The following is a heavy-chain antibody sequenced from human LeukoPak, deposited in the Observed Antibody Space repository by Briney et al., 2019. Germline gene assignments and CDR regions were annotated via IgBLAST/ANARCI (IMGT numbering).Heavy chain of an antibody. CDR3: ARDPGAGKIGFDY. CDR1: GGSFSGYY. Sequence: SETLSLTCAVYGGSFSGYYWSWIRQPPGKGLEWIGEINHSGSTNYNPSLKSRVTISVDTSKNQFSLKLSSVTAADTAVYYWARDPGAGKIGFDYWGQGTLVTVSS. J-gene: IGHJ4*02. V-gene: IGHV4-34*01. CDR2: INHSGST. D-gene: IGHD6-13*01.